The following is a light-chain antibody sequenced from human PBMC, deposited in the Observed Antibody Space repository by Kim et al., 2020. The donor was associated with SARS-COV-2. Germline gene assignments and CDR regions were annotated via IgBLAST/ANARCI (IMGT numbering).Light chain of an antibody. CDR3: QHNDDLPVT. J-gene: IGKJ4*01. Sequence: AYVGDKVTITCQASQNIYRYLMLYQHKPGKAPNLLIYDASKLQTGVPPRFSGSVSWTHFTLTINGLQPEDIATYYCQHNDDLPVTFGGGTKVDIK. CDR2: DAS. CDR1: QNIYRY. V-gene: IGKV1-33*01.